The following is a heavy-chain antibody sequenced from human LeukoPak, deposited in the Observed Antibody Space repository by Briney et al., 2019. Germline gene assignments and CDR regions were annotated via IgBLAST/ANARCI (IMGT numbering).Heavy chain of an antibody. V-gene: IGHV1-69*05. J-gene: IGHJ4*02. CDR3: AKGFDWLLGDEYYFDY. CDR1: GGTFSSYA. Sequence: SVKVSCKASGGTFSSYAISWVRQAPGQGLEWMGGIIPIFGTANYAQKFQGRVTITTDESTSTAYMELSSLRSEDTAVYYCAKGFDWLLGDEYYFDYWGQGTLVTVSS. CDR2: IIPIFGTA. D-gene: IGHD3-9*01.